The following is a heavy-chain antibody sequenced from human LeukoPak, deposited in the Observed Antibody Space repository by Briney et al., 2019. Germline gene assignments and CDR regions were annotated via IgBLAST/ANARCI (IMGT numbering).Heavy chain of an antibody. CDR2: ISSSSYI. V-gene: IGHV3-21*01. Sequence: PGGSLRLSCAASGFTFSSYSMNWVRQAPGKGLEWVSSISSSSYIYYADSVKGRFTISRDNAKNSLYLQMNSLRAEDTAVYYCAREENGDFPYYYYYMDVWGKGTTVTVSS. D-gene: IGHD4-17*01. J-gene: IGHJ6*03. CDR3: AREENGDFPYYYYYMDV. CDR1: GFTFSSYS.